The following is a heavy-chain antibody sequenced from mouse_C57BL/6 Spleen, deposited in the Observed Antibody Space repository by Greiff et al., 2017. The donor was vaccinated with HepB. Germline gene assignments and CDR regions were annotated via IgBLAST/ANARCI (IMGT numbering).Heavy chain of an antibody. J-gene: IGHJ1*03. V-gene: IGHV7-3*01. Sequence: EVMLVESGGGLVQPGGSLSLSCAASGFTFTDYYMSWVRQPPGKALEWLGFIRNKANGYTTEYSASVKGRFTISRDNSQSILYLQMNALRAEDSATYYCARYRYYGSSYDWYFDVWGTGTTVTVSS. CDR2: IRNKANGYTT. D-gene: IGHD1-1*01. CDR1: GFTFTDYY. CDR3: ARYRYYGSSYDWYFDV.